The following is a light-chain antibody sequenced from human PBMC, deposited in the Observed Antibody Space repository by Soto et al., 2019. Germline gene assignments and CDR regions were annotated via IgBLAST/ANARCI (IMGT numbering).Light chain of an antibody. CDR1: QSISSN. V-gene: IGKV1-39*01. J-gene: IGKJ2*01. Sequence: DIQMTQSASSLSASVGDIVTITCRASQSISSNLNWHQQKPGKAPKVLIYAASSLQSGVPSRFSGSGSGTDFTLTISSLQPEEFATYDCQQSYSIPYTFGQGTKLEIK. CDR3: QQSYSIPYT. CDR2: AAS.